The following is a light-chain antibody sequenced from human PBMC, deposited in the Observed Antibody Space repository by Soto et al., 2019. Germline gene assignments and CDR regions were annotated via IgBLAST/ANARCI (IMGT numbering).Light chain of an antibody. CDR2: GAS. Sequence: EIVMTQSPATLSVSPGERATLSCRASQSVSSNLAWYQQKPGQAPRLLIYGASTRATGIPARFSGSGSGTEFTLTISSLQSEDFAVYYCQQYNNWPLSWTFGQGTRWISN. V-gene: IGKV3-15*01. CDR1: QSVSSN. J-gene: IGKJ1*01. CDR3: QQYNNWPLSWT.